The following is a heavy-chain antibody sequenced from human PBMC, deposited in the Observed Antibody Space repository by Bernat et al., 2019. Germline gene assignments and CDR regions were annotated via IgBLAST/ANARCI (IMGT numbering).Heavy chain of an antibody. Sequence: EVQLVETGGGLIQPGRSLRLSCAASGFSVSSSYMSWVRQAPGKGLEWVSIIYSGGNTYYADSVRGRFTISRDNSKNTLYLQMNNLRADDTAVYYCARERATVYDAFDIWGQGTIVTVSS. J-gene: IGHJ3*02. CDR3: ARERATVYDAFDI. CDR2: IYSGGNT. D-gene: IGHD4-17*01. V-gene: IGHV3-53*02. CDR1: GFSVSSSY.